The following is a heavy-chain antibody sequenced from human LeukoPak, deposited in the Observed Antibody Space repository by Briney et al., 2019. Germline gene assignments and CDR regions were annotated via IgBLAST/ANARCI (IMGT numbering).Heavy chain of an antibody. CDR2: INHSGST. CDR1: GGSFSGYY. V-gene: IGHV4-34*01. D-gene: IGHD3-22*01. CDR3: ARGKHYFDSTGYHTIFDF. J-gene: IGHJ4*02. Sequence: SETLSLTCAVYGGSFSGYYWSWIRQPPGKGLEWIGEINHSGSTNYNPSLKSRGTISVDTSKNQFSLKLNSVTATDTAVYYCARGKHYFDSTGYHTIFDFWGQGTLVTVSS.